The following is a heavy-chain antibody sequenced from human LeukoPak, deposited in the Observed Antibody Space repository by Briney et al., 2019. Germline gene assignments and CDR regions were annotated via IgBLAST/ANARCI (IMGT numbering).Heavy chain of an antibody. J-gene: IGHJ4*02. Sequence: GGSLRLSCAASGFTVNNNYMSWVRQAPGKGLEWVSIIYSGGDTNYADSVKGRLTISRDNSKNTLFLQMNSLRADGTAVYYCARVDYGSGSYFDLWGQGTLVTVSS. CDR3: ARVDYGSGSYFDL. D-gene: IGHD3-10*01. V-gene: IGHV3-66*01. CDR1: GFTVNNNY. CDR2: IYSGGDT.